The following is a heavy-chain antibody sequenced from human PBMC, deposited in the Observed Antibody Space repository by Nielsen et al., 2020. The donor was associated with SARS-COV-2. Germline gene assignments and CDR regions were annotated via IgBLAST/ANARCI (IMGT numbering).Heavy chain of an antibody. J-gene: IGHJ6*02. Sequence: GRQAPGKGLEWVAVISYDGSNKYYADSVKGRFTISRDNSKNTLYLQMNSLRAEDTAVYYCARDSSGWYALTTYYYYGMDVWGQGTTVTVSS. CDR2: ISYDGSNK. V-gene: IGHV3-30-3*01. D-gene: IGHD6-19*01. CDR3: ARDSSGWYALTTYYYYGMDV.